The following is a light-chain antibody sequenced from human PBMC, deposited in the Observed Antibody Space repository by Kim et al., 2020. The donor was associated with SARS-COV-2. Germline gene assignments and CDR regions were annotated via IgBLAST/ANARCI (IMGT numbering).Light chain of an antibody. CDR3: QAWDSSTPYV. V-gene: IGLV3-1*01. CDR2: QDA. Sequence: VSPGQTASITCSGDKLGDKYTCWYQQKPGQSPVLVIYQDAKRPSGIPERFSGSNSGNTATLTISGTQAMDEADYYCQAWDSSTPYVFGTGTKVTVL. CDR1: KLGDKY. J-gene: IGLJ1*01.